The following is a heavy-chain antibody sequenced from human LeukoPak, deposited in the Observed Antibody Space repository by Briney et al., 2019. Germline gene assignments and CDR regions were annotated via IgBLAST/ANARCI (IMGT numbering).Heavy chain of an antibody. CDR1: GFTFSSYA. CDR2: ISSSSSYI. Sequence: GGSLRLSCAASGFTFSSYAMSWVRQAPGKGLEWVSSISSSSSYIYYADSVKGRFTISRDNAKNSLYLQMNSLRAEDTAVYYCARTRGYSSGVFDYWGQGTLVTVSS. V-gene: IGHV3-21*01. CDR3: ARTRGYSSGVFDY. J-gene: IGHJ4*02. D-gene: IGHD6-19*01.